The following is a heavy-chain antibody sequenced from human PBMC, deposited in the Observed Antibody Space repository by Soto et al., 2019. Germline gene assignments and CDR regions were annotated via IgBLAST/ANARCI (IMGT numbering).Heavy chain of an antibody. J-gene: IGHJ4*02. Sequence: GASVKVSCKASGYTFTGYYMHWVRQAPGQGLEWMGWINPNSGGTNYAQKFQGRVTMTRDTSISTAYMELSRLRSDDTAVYYCAREIGIAVAAVDYWGQGTLVTVSS. V-gene: IGHV1-2*02. CDR3: AREIGIAVAAVDY. D-gene: IGHD6-19*01. CDR1: GYTFTGYY. CDR2: INPNSGGT.